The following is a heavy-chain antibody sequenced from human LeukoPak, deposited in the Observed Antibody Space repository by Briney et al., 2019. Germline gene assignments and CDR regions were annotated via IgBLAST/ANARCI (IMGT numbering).Heavy chain of an antibody. CDR3: ARAPKNYYDSSGSLDY. CDR2: ITPIFGTA. D-gene: IGHD3-22*01. Sequence: SVKISCKASGGTFSSYAISWVRQAPGHGLEWMGGITPIFGTANYAQKFQGRVTITTDESTSTAYMELSSLRSEDTAVYYCARAPKNYYDSSGSLDYWGQGTLVTVSS. CDR1: GGTFSSYA. V-gene: IGHV1-69*05. J-gene: IGHJ4*02.